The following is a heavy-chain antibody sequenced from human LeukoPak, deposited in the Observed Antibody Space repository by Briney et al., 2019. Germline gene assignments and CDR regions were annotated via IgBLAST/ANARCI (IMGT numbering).Heavy chain of an antibody. V-gene: IGHV1-46*01. J-gene: IGHJ4*02. CDR1: GYTFTNYY. CDR2: INLNAVTT. Sequence: ASVKVSCKASGYTFTNYYIHWMRQAPGQGLEWVGIINLNAVTTTYAQKFQGRITVTRDTSTSTVYMELSSLRSEDTAVYFCAREGAAEAKNFDYWGQGTLVTVSS. CDR3: AREGAAEAKNFDY. D-gene: IGHD6-25*01.